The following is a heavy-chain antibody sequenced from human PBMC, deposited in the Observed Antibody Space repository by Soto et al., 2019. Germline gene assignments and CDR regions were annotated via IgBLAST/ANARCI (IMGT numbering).Heavy chain of an antibody. J-gene: IGHJ5*02. CDR1: GYTFTSYA. D-gene: IGHD2-15*01. Sequence: GASVKVSCKASGYTFTSYAMHWVRQAPGQRLEWMGWINAGNGNTKYSQKFQGRVTITRDTSASTAYMELSSLRSEDTAVYYCARAGRYCSGGSCYPSNWFDPWGQGTLVTVSS. V-gene: IGHV1-3*01. CDR3: ARAGRYCSGGSCYPSNWFDP. CDR2: INAGNGNT.